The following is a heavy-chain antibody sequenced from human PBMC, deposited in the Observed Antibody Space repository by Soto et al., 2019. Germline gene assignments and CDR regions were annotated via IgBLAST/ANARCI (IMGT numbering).Heavy chain of an antibody. J-gene: IGHJ6*03. Sequence: GGSLRLSCADSGFTFSSYAMSWVRQAPGKGLEWVSAISGSGGSTYYADSVKGRFTISRDNSKNTLYLQMNSLRAEDTAVYYCAKGFWSGPILYYYYYMDVWGKGTTVTVSS. CDR2: ISGSGGST. CDR3: AKGFWSGPILYYYYYMDV. V-gene: IGHV3-23*01. D-gene: IGHD3-3*01. CDR1: GFTFSSYA.